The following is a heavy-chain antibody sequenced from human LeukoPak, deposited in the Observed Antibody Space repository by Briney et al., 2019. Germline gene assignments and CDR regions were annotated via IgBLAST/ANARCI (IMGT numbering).Heavy chain of an antibody. V-gene: IGHV3-66*01. CDR3: ARATTSPGTSYGLDY. D-gene: IGHD4-17*01. Sequence: GGSLRLSCAASGFTFSSYAMSWVRQAPGKGLEWVSVIYSGGSTYYADSVKGRFTISRDNSRNTLFLQMNSLRAEDTALYYCARATTSPGTSYGLDYWGQGTLVTVSS. CDR2: IYSGGST. CDR1: GFTFSSYA. J-gene: IGHJ4*02.